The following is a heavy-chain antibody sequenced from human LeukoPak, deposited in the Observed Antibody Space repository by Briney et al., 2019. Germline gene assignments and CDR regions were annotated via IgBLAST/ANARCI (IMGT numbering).Heavy chain of an antibody. D-gene: IGHD3-22*01. J-gene: IGHJ4*02. CDR2: ISAYNGNT. Sequence: GASVKVSCKASGYTFTSYGISWVRQAPGQGLEWMGWISAYNGNTNYAQKLQGRVTMTTDTSTSTAYMDLRSLRSDDTAVYYCARDPPYYYDSSGYYYAIFDYWGQGTLVTVSS. CDR1: GYTFTSYG. CDR3: ARDPPYYYDSSGYYYAIFDY. V-gene: IGHV1-18*01.